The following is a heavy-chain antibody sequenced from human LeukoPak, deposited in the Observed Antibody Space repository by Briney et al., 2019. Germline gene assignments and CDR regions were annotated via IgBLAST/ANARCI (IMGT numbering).Heavy chain of an antibody. J-gene: IGHJ3*02. CDR3: ARRSNGDVHDAFDI. CDR2: IYPGDSDT. CDR1: GYSFTSYW. D-gene: IGHD4-17*01. Sequence: RGESLKISCKGSGYSFTSYWIGWVRQVPGKGLEWMGIIYPGDSDTRYSPSFQGQVTISADKSISTAYLQWSSLKASDTAMYSCARRSNGDVHDAFDIWGQGTMVIVSS. V-gene: IGHV5-51*01.